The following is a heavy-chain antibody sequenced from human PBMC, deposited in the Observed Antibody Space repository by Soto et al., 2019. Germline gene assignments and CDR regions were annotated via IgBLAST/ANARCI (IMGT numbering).Heavy chain of an antibody. CDR2: IIPILGIA. D-gene: IGHD1-1*01. Sequence: SVKVSCKASGGTFSSYTISWVRQAPGQGLEWMGRIIPILGIANYAQKFQGRVTITADKSTSTAYMELSSLRSEDTAVYYCARDTTGTTSTLIYYYYYGMDVWGQGTTVTVSS. CDR3: ARDTTGTTSTLIYYYYYGMDV. J-gene: IGHJ6*02. CDR1: GGTFSSYT. V-gene: IGHV1-69*04.